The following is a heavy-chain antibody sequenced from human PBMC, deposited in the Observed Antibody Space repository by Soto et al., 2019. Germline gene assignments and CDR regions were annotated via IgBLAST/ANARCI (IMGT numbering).Heavy chain of an antibody. CDR2: INPNNGNT. D-gene: IGHD1-7*01. CDR3: ARTSSGTRGGFDP. V-gene: IGHV1-8*01. CDR1: GYTFTSYD. Sequence: QVQLVQSGAEVKKSGASVKVSCKASGYTFTSYDINWVRQATGQGLEWMGWINPNNGNTGYAQKCQGRVTVTRDTSTSTVFMELRSLSSQDTAVYFCARTSSGTRGGFDPWGQGTRVTVSS. J-gene: IGHJ5*02.